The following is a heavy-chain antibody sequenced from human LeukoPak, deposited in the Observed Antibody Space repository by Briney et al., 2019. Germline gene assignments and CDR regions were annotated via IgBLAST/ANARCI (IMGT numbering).Heavy chain of an antibody. CDR3: ARVVNHGYSDY. CDR2: IFYTGST. D-gene: IGHD4-17*01. Sequence: GSLRLSCAASGFTFSSYAMSWVRQAPGKGLEWIGYIFYTGSTNYNPSLQSRVTILLDTSKNQFSLKLSSVNAADTAVYYCARVVNHGYSDYWGQGTLVTVSS. V-gene: IGHV4-59*01. CDR1: GFTFSSYA. J-gene: IGHJ4*02.